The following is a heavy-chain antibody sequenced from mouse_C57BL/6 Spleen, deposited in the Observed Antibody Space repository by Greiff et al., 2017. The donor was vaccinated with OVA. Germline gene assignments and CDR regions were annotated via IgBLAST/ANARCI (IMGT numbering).Heavy chain of an antibody. CDR1: GFTFSSYG. Sequence: DVQLQESGGDLVKPGGSLKLSCAASGFTFSSYGMSWVRQTPDKRLEWVATISSGGSYTYYPDSVKGRFTISRDNAKNTLYLQMSSLKSEDTAMYYCARPPNGFAYWGQGTLVTVSA. CDR2: ISSGGSYT. J-gene: IGHJ3*01. CDR3: ARPPNGFAY. V-gene: IGHV5-6*01.